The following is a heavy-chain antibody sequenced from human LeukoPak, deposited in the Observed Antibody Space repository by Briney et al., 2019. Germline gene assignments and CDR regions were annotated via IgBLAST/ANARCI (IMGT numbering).Heavy chain of an antibody. V-gene: IGHV3-11*01. D-gene: IGHD5-24*01. CDR3: AREDGYNALMRFDY. Sequence: PGGSLRLSCAAAGFTFSDRYMSWIRQAPGKGLEWISYITSSGDTIYYADSVKGRFTISRDNANNSLYLHMNSLRGEDTAVYYCAREDGYNALMRFDYWGQGTLVTVSS. CDR1: GFTFSDRY. J-gene: IGHJ4*02. CDR2: ITSSGDTI.